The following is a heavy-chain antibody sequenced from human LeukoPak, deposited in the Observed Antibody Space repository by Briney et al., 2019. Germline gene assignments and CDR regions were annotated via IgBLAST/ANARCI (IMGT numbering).Heavy chain of an antibody. J-gene: IGHJ4*02. CDR2: IYQSGST. CDR1: GYSISSGYY. D-gene: IGHD3-10*01. V-gene: IGHV4-38-2*02. CDR3: ARDYASGTPPLDY. Sequence: SETLSLTCTVSGYSISSGYYWGWLRQPPGKGLEWLGSIYQSGSTYYNSALKSRVTISVDTSKNQFSLKLSSVTAADTAVYYCARDYASGTPPLDYWGQGALVTVSS.